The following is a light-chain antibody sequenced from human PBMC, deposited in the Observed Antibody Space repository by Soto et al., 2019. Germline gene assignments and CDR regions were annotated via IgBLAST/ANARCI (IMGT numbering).Light chain of an antibody. CDR2: DAS. V-gene: IGKV3-20*01. CDR1: QSVSSRY. CDR3: QHYGTSAL. J-gene: IGKJ3*01. Sequence: EIVLTQSPGTLSLSPGERATLSCRASQSVSSRYLAWYQQKPGQAPRLLIYDASRATGIPDRFSGSGSGTDFTLTITILEPEDFAVYYCQHYGTSALFGPGTKVDI.